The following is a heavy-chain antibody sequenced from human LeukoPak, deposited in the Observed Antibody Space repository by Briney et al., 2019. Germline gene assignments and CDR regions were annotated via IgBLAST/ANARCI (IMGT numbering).Heavy chain of an antibody. V-gene: IGHV3-11*06. J-gene: IGHJ4*02. CDR1: GFTFNDYY. D-gene: IGHD1-1*01. CDR2: ISSANRLI. CDR3: ARIHNLGILAHFDY. Sequence: PGGSLRLSCAASGFTFNDYYMSWIRQAPGKGLEWVSHISSANRLIAYADSVRGRFTISRDNAKNSLYLQMNSLRAEDTAVYYCARIHNLGILAHFDYWGQGTLVTVSS.